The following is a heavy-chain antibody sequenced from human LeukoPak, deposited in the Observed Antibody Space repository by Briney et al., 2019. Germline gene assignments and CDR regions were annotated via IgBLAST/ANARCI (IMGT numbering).Heavy chain of an antibody. CDR2: IYYSGST. CDR1: GGSISSYY. J-gene: IGHJ6*03. V-gene: IGHV4-59*01. Sequence: KPSETLSLTCTVSGGSISSYYWSWIRQPPGKGLEWIGYIYYSGSTNYNPSLKSRVTISVDTSKNQFSLKPSSVTAADTAVYYCARAGTPDYYYYMDVWGKGTTVTVSS. D-gene: IGHD1-14*01. CDR3: ARAGTPDYYYYMDV.